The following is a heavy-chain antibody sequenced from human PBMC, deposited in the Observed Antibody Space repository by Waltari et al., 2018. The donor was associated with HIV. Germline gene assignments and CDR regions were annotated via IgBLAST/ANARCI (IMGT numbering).Heavy chain of an antibody. Sequence: QVQLVQSGAEVKKPGASVKVSCKASGYTFTSYDVSWVRPATGHGLEWMGWMNPNSGNAGYAQNFQGRITMTRNTSISTIYLELSSLKSEDAAIYYCARSLHSGGYYERGYYFDSWGQGTLVTVSA. J-gene: IGHJ4*02. D-gene: IGHD3-22*01. V-gene: IGHV1-8*01. CDR2: MNPNSGNA. CDR3: ARSLHSGGYYERGYYFDS. CDR1: GYTFTSYD.